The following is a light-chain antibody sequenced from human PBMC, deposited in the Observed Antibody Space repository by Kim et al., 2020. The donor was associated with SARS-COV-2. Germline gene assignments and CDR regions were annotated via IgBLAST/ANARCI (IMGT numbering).Light chain of an antibody. Sequence: ASVGDRVTITCRASQGISSYLAWSQQKPGKAPKLLIYAASTLQSGVPSRFSGSGSGTDFTLTISSLQPEDFATYYCQQLDSYPRTFGQGTKVDIK. J-gene: IGKJ1*01. CDR1: QGISSY. V-gene: IGKV1-9*01. CDR2: AAS. CDR3: QQLDSYPRT.